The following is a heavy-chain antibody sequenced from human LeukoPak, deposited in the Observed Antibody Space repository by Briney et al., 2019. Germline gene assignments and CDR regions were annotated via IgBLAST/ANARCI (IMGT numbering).Heavy chain of an antibody. CDR3: ACSTSSVIDY. Sequence: PSGTLSLTCAVSGGSISSSNWWSWVRQPPGKGLEWIGYIYYSGSTNYNPSLKSRVTISVDTSKNQFSLKLSSVTAADTAVYYCACSTSSVIDYWGQGTLVTVSS. CDR2: IYYSGST. J-gene: IGHJ4*02. CDR1: GGSISSSNW. D-gene: IGHD2-2*01. V-gene: IGHV4-4*02.